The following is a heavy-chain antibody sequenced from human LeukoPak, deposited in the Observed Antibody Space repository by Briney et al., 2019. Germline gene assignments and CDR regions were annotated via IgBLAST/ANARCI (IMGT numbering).Heavy chain of an antibody. CDR3: ARVAYSSSWYWFDP. D-gene: IGHD6-13*01. CDR1: GGSISSGGYC. CDR2: IYYSGST. V-gene: IGHV4-31*03. J-gene: IGHJ5*02. Sequence: PSETLSLTCTVSGGSISSGGYCWSWMRQHPGKGLEWSGYIYYSGSTYYNPSLKSRVTISVDTSKNQFSLKLSSVTAAATAVYYCARVAYSSSWYWFDPWGQGTLVTVSS.